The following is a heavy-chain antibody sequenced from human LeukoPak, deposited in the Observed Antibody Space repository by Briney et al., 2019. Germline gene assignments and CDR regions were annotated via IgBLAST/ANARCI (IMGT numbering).Heavy chain of an antibody. Sequence: ASVKVSCKASGYTSTSYYMHWVRQAPGQGLGWMGIINPSGGSTSYAQKFQGRVTMTRDTSTSTVYMELSSLRSEDTAVYYCAREPPLTTVVTPEDAFDIWGQGTMVTASS. CDR3: AREPPLTTVVTPEDAFDI. CDR2: INPSGGST. V-gene: IGHV1-46*01. J-gene: IGHJ3*02. CDR1: GYTSTSYY. D-gene: IGHD4-23*01.